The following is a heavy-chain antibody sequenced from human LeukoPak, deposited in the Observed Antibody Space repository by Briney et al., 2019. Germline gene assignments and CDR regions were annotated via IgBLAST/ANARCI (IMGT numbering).Heavy chain of an antibody. J-gene: IGHJ4*02. Sequence: NPSETLSLTCTVSGGSISSNSYYWGWIRQPPGKGLEWIGSIYYSGSTYYNPSLKSRVTISVDTSKNQFSLKLSSVTAADTAVYYCAPIVVVPAAMPVQFDYWGQGTLVTVSS. CDR2: IYYSGST. CDR1: GGSISSNSYY. V-gene: IGHV4-39*01. CDR3: APIVVVPAAMPVQFDY. D-gene: IGHD2-2*01.